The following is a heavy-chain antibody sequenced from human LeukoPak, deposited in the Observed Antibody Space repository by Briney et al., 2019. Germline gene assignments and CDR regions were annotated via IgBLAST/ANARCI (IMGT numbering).Heavy chain of an antibody. Sequence: SETLSLTCAVYGGSFSGYYWSWIRQPPGKGLEWIGEINHSGSTNYNPSFKSRVTISVDTSKNQFSLKLSSVTAADTAVYYCARGRARKHIVVVTTSYFDYWGQGTLVTVSS. CDR1: GGSFSGYY. CDR3: ARGRARKHIVVVTTSYFDY. V-gene: IGHV4-34*01. D-gene: IGHD2-21*02. J-gene: IGHJ4*02. CDR2: INHSGST.